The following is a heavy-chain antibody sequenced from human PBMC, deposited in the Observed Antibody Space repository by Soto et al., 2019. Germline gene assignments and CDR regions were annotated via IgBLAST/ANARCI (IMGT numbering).Heavy chain of an antibody. CDR3: ARREDYYDSSGAFDY. CDR1: GGSISSSSYY. V-gene: IGHV4-39*01. D-gene: IGHD3-22*01. J-gene: IGHJ4*02. Sequence: PSETLSLTCTVSGGSISSSSYYWGWIRQPPGKGLEWIGSIYYSGSTYYNPSLKSRVTISVDTSKNQFSLKLSSVTAADTAVYYCARREDYYDSSGAFDYWGQGTLVTVSS. CDR2: IYYSGST.